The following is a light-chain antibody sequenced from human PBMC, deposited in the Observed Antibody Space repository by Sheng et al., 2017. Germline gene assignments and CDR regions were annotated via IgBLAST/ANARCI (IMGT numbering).Light chain of an antibody. CDR2: QDT. V-gene: IGLV3-1*01. CDR1: SLGNKY. CDR3: QAWDSSTFV. Sequence: SFELTQPPSVSVSPGQTASIACSGDSLGNKYVCWYQQKSGQSPVLVIYQDTKRPSGIPERFSGSTSGNTATLTISGTQAMDEADYYCQAWDSSTFVFGTGTKVTVL. J-gene: IGLJ1*01.